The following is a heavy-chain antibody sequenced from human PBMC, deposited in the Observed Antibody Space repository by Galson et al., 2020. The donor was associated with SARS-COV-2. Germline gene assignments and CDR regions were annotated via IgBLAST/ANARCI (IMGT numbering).Heavy chain of an antibody. D-gene: IGHD3-22*01. Sequence: GGSLRLSCAASGFTFSSTALNWVRQAPGKGLEWVSGISARGDFTNYADSVRGRFTISRDNSKNSLYLQMNSLRAEDTAVYYCARTGSSGYRDWYFDLWGRGTLVTVSS. CDR3: ARTGSSGYRDWYFDL. CDR2: ISARGDFT. CDR1: GFTFSSTA. J-gene: IGHJ2*01. V-gene: IGHV3-23*01.